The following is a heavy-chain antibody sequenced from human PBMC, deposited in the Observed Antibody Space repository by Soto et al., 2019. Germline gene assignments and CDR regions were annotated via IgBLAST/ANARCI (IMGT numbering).Heavy chain of an antibody. J-gene: IGHJ4*02. Sequence: QVQLQESGPGLVRPSGTLSLTCAVSGGSISDNNWWSWVRQPPGKGLEWIGESYRSGTSTYNPSLNRRVTISMDKSKNQLSLHLYSVTAADSAVYYCARHIGVPGTRGFDYWGQGTLVTVSS. D-gene: IGHD2-21*01. CDR1: GGSISDNNW. CDR3: ARHIGVPGTRGFDY. V-gene: IGHV4-4*02. CDR2: SYRSGTS.